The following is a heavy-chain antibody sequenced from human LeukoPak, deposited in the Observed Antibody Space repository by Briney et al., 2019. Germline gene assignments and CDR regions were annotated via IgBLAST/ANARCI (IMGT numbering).Heavy chain of an antibody. CDR1: GFTFSTYA. CDR3: AREAGIAAAGSFDY. CDR2: ISGSADST. V-gene: IGHV3-23*01. Sequence: GGSLRLSCAASGFTFSTYAMSWVRQAPGKGLEWVSAISGSADSTYYADSVKGQFAISRDNSKNTLYLQMNSLRAEDTAVYYCAREAGIAAAGSFDYWGQGTLVTVSS. D-gene: IGHD6-13*01. J-gene: IGHJ4*02.